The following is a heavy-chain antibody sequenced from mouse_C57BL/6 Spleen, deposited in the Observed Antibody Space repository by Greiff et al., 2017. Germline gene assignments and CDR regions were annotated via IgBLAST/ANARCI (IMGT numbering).Heavy chain of an antibody. CDR1: GYTFTDYN. CDR3: ARGDYAMDY. CDR2: INPNNGGT. V-gene: IGHV1-22*01. Sequence: EVKLMESGPELVKPGASVKMSCKASGYTFTDYNMHWVKQSHGKSLEWIGYINPNNGGTSYNQKFKGKAPLTVNKSSSTAYMERRSLTSEDSAVYYCARGDYAMDYWGQGTSVTVSS. J-gene: IGHJ4*01.